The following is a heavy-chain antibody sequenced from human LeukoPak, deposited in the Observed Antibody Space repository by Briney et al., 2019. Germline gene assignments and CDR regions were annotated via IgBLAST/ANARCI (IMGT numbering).Heavy chain of an antibody. Sequence: ASVKVSCKASGYTSTGYYMHWVRQAPGQGLEWMGWINPNSGGTNYAQKFQGRVTMTRDTSISTAYMELSRLRSDDTAVYYCARDRSSGSYYIDWGQGTLVTVSS. CDR3: ARDRSSGSYYID. J-gene: IGHJ4*02. D-gene: IGHD1-26*01. CDR2: INPNSGGT. V-gene: IGHV1-2*02. CDR1: GYTSTGYY.